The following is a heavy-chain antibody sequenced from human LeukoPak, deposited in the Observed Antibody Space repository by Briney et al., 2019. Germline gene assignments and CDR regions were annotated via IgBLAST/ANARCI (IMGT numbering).Heavy chain of an antibody. Sequence: ASVKVSCKASGYTFTSYYMHWVRQAPGQGLEWMGIINPSGGSTSYAQKFQSRVTMTRDTSTSTVYMELSSLRSEDAAVYYCARWGRIVVVTGNAFDIWGQGTMVTVSS. V-gene: IGHV1-46*01. CDR2: INPSGGST. CDR3: ARWGRIVVVTGNAFDI. J-gene: IGHJ3*02. D-gene: IGHD2-21*02. CDR1: GYTFTSYY.